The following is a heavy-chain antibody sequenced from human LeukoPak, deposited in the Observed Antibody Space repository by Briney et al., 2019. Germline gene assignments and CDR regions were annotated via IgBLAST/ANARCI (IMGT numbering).Heavy chain of an antibody. D-gene: IGHD3-9*01. Sequence: PGGSLRLSCAASGFTFRSYAMTCVRPAPGKGLEWVAAISGSGVSTYYPDSVKGRITISRDNSKNTLYLQMNSLRAENTAVYYCAKYLRYETLTGFCDYWGQGTLVTVSS. V-gene: IGHV3-23*01. J-gene: IGHJ4*02. CDR2: ISGSGVST. CDR3: AKYLRYETLTGFCDY. CDR1: GFTFRSYA.